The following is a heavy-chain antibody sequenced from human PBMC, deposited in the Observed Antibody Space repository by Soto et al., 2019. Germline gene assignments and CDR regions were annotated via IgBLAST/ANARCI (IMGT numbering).Heavy chain of an antibody. J-gene: IGHJ4*02. CDR1: GFLISDYY. CDR2: ISSSGSTI. CDR3: ARDNGEDYYGSGSYDQ. Sequence: QVQLVETGGGLVKPGGSLRLSCEASGFLISDYYMSWIRQAPGKGLEWVSYISSSGSTISYGDSVKGRFTISRDNSKNSLYLLIKNLGTDDTPVYFCARDNGEDYYGSGSYDQWGQGTLVTVSS. D-gene: IGHD3-10*01. V-gene: IGHV3-11*01.